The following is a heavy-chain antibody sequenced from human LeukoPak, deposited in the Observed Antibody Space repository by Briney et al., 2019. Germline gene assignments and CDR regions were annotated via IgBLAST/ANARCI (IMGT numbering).Heavy chain of an antibody. J-gene: IGHJ4*02. CDR2: IYASGST. D-gene: IGHD2-15*01. CDR3: ARGGSALFDS. V-gene: IGHV4-4*09. Sequence: SETLSLTCAVSGDSISSYYWSWIRQPPGKGLEWLAYIYASGSTDYNPSLKSRVTISVDTSKNQIALKLISVTAADTAVYYCARGGSALFDSWGQGTLVTVSS. CDR1: GDSISSYY.